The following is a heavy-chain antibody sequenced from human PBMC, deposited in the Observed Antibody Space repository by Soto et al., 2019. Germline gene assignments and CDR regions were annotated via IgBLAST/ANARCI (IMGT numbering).Heavy chain of an antibody. Sequence: ASVKVSCKASGYTFTSYGISWVRQAPGQGLEWMGWISAYNGNTNYAQKLQGRVTMTTDTSTTTVYMELTSLRPEDTALYYCAKDVKWGGMTTIHYFDSWGQGTQVTVSS. J-gene: IGHJ4*02. D-gene: IGHD2-21*02. CDR1: GYTFTSYG. CDR3: AKDVKWGGMTTIHYFDS. V-gene: IGHV1-18*01. CDR2: ISAYNGNT.